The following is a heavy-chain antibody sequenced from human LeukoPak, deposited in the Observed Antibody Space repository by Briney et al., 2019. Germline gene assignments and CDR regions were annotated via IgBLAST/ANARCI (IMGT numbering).Heavy chain of an antibody. D-gene: IGHD2-15*01. V-gene: IGHV1-18*01. J-gene: IGHJ3*02. CDR1: GYTFTTYV. CDR3: ARHGYCSGGSCYSAATHDAFDI. Sequence: ASVKVSCKASGYTFTTYVIIWVRQAPGQGLEWMGWISAYNGNTNYAQKLQGRVTMTTDTSTSTAYMELRSLRSDDTAVYYCARHGYCSGGSCYSAATHDAFDIWGQGTMVTVSS. CDR2: ISAYNGNT.